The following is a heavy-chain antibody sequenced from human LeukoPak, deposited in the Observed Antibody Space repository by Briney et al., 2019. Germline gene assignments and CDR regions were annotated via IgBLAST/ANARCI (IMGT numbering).Heavy chain of an antibody. D-gene: IGHD2-2*01. V-gene: IGHV3-33*05. J-gene: IGHJ4*02. CDR1: GFTFSSYG. CDR3: ARGYQILDY. Sequence: GGSLRLSCAASGFTFSSYGMHWVRQAPGKGLEWVAVISYDGSNKYYADSVKGRFTISRDSAKNSLYLQMNSLRAEDTAVYYCARGYQILDYWGQGTLVTVSS. CDR2: ISYDGSNK.